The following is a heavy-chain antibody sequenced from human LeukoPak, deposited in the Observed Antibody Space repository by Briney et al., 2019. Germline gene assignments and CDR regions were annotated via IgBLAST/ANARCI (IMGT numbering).Heavy chain of an antibody. CDR2: FYPGDSDN. CDR1: GYSFTNNW. D-gene: IGHD4-23*01. CDR3: ARLGTVTLDAFDI. V-gene: IGHV5-51*01. J-gene: IGHJ3*02. Sequence: GESLKISCKGSGYSFTNNWIGWVRQMPGKGLEWMGIFYPGDSDNRYSPSFQGQVTISADKSISTAYLQWSSLKASDTAMYYCARLGTVTLDAFDIWGQGTMVTVSS.